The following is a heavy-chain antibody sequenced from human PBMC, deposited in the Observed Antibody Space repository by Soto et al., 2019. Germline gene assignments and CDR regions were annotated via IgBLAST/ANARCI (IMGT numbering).Heavy chain of an antibody. J-gene: IGHJ6*02. V-gene: IGHV3-23*01. D-gene: IGHD6-13*01. CDR2: ISGSGGST. CDR3: AKDLTVAAAGNLERYYYYYYGMDV. CDR1: GFTFSSFA. Sequence: GGSLRLSSAASGFTFSSFAMSWVRQAPGKGLEWVSAISGSGGSTYYADSVKGRFTISRDNSKNTLYLQMNSLRAEDTAVYYCAKDLTVAAAGNLERYYYYYYGMDVWGQGTTVTVSS.